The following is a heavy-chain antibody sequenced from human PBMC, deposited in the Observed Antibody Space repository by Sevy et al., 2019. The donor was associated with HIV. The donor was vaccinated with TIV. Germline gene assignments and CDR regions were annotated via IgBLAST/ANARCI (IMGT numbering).Heavy chain of an antibody. CDR3: XXXRXXXXXXX. J-gene: IGHJ3*01. Sequence: GGSLRLSCAASGFSFDDYTMHWVRQVPGKGLEWVSLINWDGGSIYYSDSVKGRFTISRDNGKKSLYLQMNSLRTEDTAXXXCXXXRXXXXXXXWGQGXMVTVSS. CDR2: INWDGGSI. V-gene: IGHV3-43*01. CDR1: GFSFDDYT.